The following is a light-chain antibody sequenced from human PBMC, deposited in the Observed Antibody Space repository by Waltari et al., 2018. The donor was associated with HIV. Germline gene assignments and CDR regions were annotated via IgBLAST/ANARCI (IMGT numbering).Light chain of an antibody. V-gene: IGLV2-14*03. J-gene: IGLJ2*01. Sequence: QSVLTQPASVSGAPGHSITISCTGTASDFGVYNYVSWYQQLPGKAPKLVIYDVPQRPSGISHRFSGSRSGTTASLTISGLQAEDEADYYCSSYARNSPWLFGGGTKLTVL. CDR1: ASDFGVYNY. CDR3: SSYARNSPWL. CDR2: DVP.